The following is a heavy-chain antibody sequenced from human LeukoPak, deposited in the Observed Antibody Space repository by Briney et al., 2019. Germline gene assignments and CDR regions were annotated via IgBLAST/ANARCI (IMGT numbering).Heavy chain of an antibody. J-gene: IGHJ4*02. D-gene: IGHD3-10*01. CDR3: TREWYYGFDY. CDR1: GYTFTSYY. Sequence: GASVKVSCKASGYTFTSYYMHWVRRAPGQGLEWMGIINPTGGTTGYAQKFQGRVTMTRDTSTRTVYMELSSLRSEDTAVYYCTREWYYGFDYWGQGTLVTVSS. CDR2: INPTGGTT. V-gene: IGHV1-46*01.